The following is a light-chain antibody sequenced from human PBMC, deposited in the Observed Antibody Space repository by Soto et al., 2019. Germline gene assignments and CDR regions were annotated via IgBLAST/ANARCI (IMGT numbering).Light chain of an antibody. J-gene: IGLJ1*01. V-gene: IGLV2-8*01. CDR1: SSDVGGYNY. CDR3: SSYTGSDNYV. CDR2: EVS. Sequence: QSVLTQPPSASGSPGQSVTISCTVTSSDVGGYNYVSWYQHHPGKAPKLMIYEVSKRPSGVPDRFSGSKSGNTASLTVSGLQAEDEADYYCSSYTGSDNYVFGTGTKVTVL.